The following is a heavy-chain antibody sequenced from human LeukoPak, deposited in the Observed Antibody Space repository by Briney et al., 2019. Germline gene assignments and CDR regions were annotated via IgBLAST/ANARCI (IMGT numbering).Heavy chain of an antibody. CDR2: INSDASST. CDR3: ARVQGHPPNGLDV. Sequence: GGSLRLSCEASGFIFSAYYMHWVRQAPGKGLVWVSRINSDASSTSYADSVKGRFTISRDNAKNTLYLQMNSLRAEDTAVYYCARVQGHPPNGLDVWGQGTMVTVSS. CDR1: GFIFSAYY. D-gene: IGHD2-8*01. J-gene: IGHJ3*01. V-gene: IGHV3-74*01.